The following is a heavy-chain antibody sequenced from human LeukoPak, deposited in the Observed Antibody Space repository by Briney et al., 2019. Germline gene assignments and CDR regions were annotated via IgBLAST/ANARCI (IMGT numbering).Heavy chain of an antibody. V-gene: IGHV1-69*05. Sequence: SVKVSCKASGGTFSSYAISWVRQAPRQGLEWMGRIIPIFGTANYAQRFQGRVTITTDESTSTAYMELSSLRSEDTAVYYCARDALETEYYFDYWGQGTLVTVSS. CDR2: IIPIFGTA. CDR3: ARDALETEYYFDY. D-gene: IGHD3-3*01. J-gene: IGHJ4*02. CDR1: GGTFSSYA.